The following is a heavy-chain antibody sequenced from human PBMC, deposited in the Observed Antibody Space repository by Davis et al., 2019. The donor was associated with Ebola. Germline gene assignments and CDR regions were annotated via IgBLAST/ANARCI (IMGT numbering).Heavy chain of an antibody. D-gene: IGHD1-1*01. CDR1: GFTFTTAW. Sequence: GESLKISCAASGFTFTTAWMSWVRQAPGKGLEWVGRIKSKISGGTINYAAPVKGRFTISRDDSKNTLYLEMSSLENDDTGMYYCMSRGLVSATDEAFDIWGQGTVVTVSS. J-gene: IGHJ3*02. CDR2: IKSKISGGTI. CDR3: MSRGLVSATDEAFDI. V-gene: IGHV3-15*05.